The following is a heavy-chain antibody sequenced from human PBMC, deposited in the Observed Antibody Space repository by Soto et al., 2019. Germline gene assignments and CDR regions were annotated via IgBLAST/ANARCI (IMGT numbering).Heavy chain of an antibody. CDR3: ARARRIEGSGWYYFEY. CDR1: GFTFSSHS. CDR2: ISSSSSYI. D-gene: IGHD6-19*01. Sequence: GGSLRLSCAASGFTFSSHSMNWVRQAPGKGLEWVSSISSSSSYIYYADSVKGRFTISRDNAKNSLSLQMDSLRAEDTAVYYCARARRIEGSGWYYFEYWGQGTLVTVSS. V-gene: IGHV3-21*01. J-gene: IGHJ4*02.